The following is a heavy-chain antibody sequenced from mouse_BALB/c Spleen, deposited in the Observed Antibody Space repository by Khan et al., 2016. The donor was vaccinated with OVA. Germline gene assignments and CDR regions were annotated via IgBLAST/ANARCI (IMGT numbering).Heavy chain of an antibody. Sequence: EVQLVESGGDLVKPGGSLKLSCAASGFTFRNYGMSWVRQTPDKRLEWVATISSDGTYTYYPDGVKGRFTISRNNAKNTLYLQMSSLKSEDTAMYYCTSHLTGSFAYGGQGTLVTVSA. J-gene: IGHJ3*01. CDR1: GFTFRNYG. D-gene: IGHD4-1*01. V-gene: IGHV5-6*01. CDR2: ISSDGTYT. CDR3: TSHLTGSFAY.